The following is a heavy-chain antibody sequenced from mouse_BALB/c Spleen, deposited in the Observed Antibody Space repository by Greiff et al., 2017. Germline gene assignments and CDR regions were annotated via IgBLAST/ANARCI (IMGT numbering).Heavy chain of an antibody. CDR2: INSNGGST. CDR1: GFTFSSYG. V-gene: IGHV5-6-3*01. Sequence: EVKVVESGGGLVQPGGSLKLSCAASGFTFSSYGMSWVRQTPDKRLELVATINSNGGSTYYPDSVKGRFTISRDNAKNTLYLQMSSLKSEDTAMYYCARDPAIYYDYEESYFDYWGQGTTLTVSS. CDR3: ARDPAIYYDYEESYFDY. J-gene: IGHJ2*01. D-gene: IGHD2-4*01.